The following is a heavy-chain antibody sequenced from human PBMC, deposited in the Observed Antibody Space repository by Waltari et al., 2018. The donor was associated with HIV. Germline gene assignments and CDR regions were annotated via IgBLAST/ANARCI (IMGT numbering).Heavy chain of an antibody. CDR1: GGSISSSNW. CDR2: IYHSGST. CDR3: ARVSSLTGYYKALDY. Sequence: QVQLQDSGPGLVKPSGTLSLTCVVSGGSISSSNWWSWVRQPPGTGLEWIGEIYHSGSTNYNPSLKSRVTISVDKSKDKFTLKLRSVTAADTAVYFCARVSSLTGYYKALDYWGQGTLVTVSS. J-gene: IGHJ4*02. V-gene: IGHV4-4*02. D-gene: IGHD3-9*01.